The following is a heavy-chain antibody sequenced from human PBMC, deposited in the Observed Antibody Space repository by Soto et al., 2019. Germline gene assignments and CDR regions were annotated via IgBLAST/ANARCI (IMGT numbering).Heavy chain of an antibody. CDR1: GFTFDDYA. Sequence: GGSLRLSCAASGFTFDDYAMHWVRQAPGKGLEWVSGISWNSGSIGYADSVKGRFTISRDNAKNSLYLQMNSLRAEDTALYYCAKTMADRGGHYFDYWGQGTLVTVSS. D-gene: IGHD3-10*01. CDR2: ISWNSGSI. J-gene: IGHJ4*02. CDR3: AKTMADRGGHYFDY. V-gene: IGHV3-9*01.